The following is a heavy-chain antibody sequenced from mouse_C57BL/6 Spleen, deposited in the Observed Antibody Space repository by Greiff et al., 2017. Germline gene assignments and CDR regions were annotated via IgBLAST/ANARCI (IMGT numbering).Heavy chain of an antibody. CDR3: ARRALKGYFDY. V-gene: IGHV1-64*01. CDR1: GYAFSSYW. CDR2: IHPNSGST. D-gene: IGHD1-3*01. Sequence: QVQLQQSGAELVKPGASVKISCKASGYAFSSYWMNWVKQRPGQGLEWIGMIHPNSGSTNYNEKFKSKATLTVDKSSSTAYMQLSSLTSEDSAVYYCARRALKGYFDYWGQGTTLTVSS. J-gene: IGHJ2*01.